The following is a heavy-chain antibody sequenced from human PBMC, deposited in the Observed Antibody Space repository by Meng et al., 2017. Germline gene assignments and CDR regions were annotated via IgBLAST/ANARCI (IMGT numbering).Heavy chain of an antibody. Sequence: VELRHPGGEVKKPGASVKVSCKASGSTLPTCYTRGVRQAPGRGLEWIGWVHPCGGGTKYAQKCHDKITMTRVTSISDVYLELGGLRSDDTVIYSCARTYSGAYRVDYYFDPWGQGTLVTVSS. V-gene: IGHV1-2*02. D-gene: IGHD5-12*01. CDR1: GSTLPTCY. J-gene: IGHJ5*02. CDR3: ARTYSGAYRVDYYFDP. CDR2: VHPCGGGT.